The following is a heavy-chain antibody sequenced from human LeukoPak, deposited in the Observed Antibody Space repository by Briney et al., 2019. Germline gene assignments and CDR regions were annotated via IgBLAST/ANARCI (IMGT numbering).Heavy chain of an antibody. CDR2: IYHSGST. CDR3: ARRGVTPNYYMDV. Sequence: SETLSLTCTVSGYSISSGYYRGWIRQPPGKGLEWIGSIYHSGSTYFNPSLKSRVTISVDTSKNQFSLKLSSVTAADTAVYYCARRGVTPNYYMDVWGKGTTVTVSS. V-gene: IGHV4-38-2*02. D-gene: IGHD2-21*02. CDR1: GYSISSGYY. J-gene: IGHJ6*03.